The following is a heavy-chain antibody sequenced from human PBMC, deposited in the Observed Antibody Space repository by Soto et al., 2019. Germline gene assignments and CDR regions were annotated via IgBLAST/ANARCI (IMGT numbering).Heavy chain of an antibody. CDR3: AKGGRQWLVTSDFNY. J-gene: IGHJ4*02. CDR2: VSHDGRNT. D-gene: IGHD6-19*01. Sequence: VQLVESGGGVVQPGRSLRLSCAASGFTFSDYAMHWVRQAPGKGLEWVAVVSHDGRNTHYADSVKGRFTISRDSSKNTVSLEMTSLRAEHTPVYYSAKGGRQWLVTSDFNYWGQGALVTVSS. V-gene: IGHV3-30*18. CDR1: GFTFSDYA.